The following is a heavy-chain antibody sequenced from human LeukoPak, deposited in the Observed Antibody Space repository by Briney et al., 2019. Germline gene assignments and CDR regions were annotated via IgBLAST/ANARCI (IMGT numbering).Heavy chain of an antibody. D-gene: IGHD1-26*01. J-gene: IGHJ6*02. V-gene: IGHV3-23*01. CDR2: ISGSGGST. CDR3: ATRGSNYYYYYGMDV. CDR1: GFTFSSYA. Sequence: GGSLRLSCAASGFTFSSYAMSWVRQAPGKGLEWVSAISGSGGSTYYADSVKGRFTISRDNSKNTLYLQMNSLRAEDTAVYYCATRGSNYYYYYGMDVWGQGTTVTVS.